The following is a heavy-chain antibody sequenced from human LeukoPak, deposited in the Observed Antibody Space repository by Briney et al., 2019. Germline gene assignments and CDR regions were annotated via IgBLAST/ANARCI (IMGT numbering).Heavy chain of an antibody. CDR1: GGTFSSYA. D-gene: IGHD3-22*01. J-gene: IGHJ3*02. CDR3: GSLKKYYDSSGYLGTDAFDI. V-gene: IGHV1-69*01. CDR2: IIPIFGTA. Sequence: SVKVSCKATGGTFSSYAISWERQAPGQGREWRGGIIPIFGTANYAQQFQARGTIPADESPTGACLELSSPRSEHTAVYYRGSLKKYYDSSGYLGTDAFDIWGQGTMVPVSS.